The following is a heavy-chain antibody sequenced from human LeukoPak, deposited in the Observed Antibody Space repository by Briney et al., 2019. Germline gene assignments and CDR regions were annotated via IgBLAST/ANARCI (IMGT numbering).Heavy chain of an antibody. CDR2: IYYSWDS. CDR1: GGSISGSY. V-gene: IGHV4-59*08. J-gene: IGHJ4*02. D-gene: IGHD6-6*01. CDR3: ARHTYARPFDS. Sequence: PSETLSLTCTVSGGSISGSYWSWIRQPPGKGLEWIGYIYYSWDSNYNPSLKSRATISLDTSKNQFSLKVSSVTAADTAIYYCARHTYARPFDSWGQGTLVTVSS.